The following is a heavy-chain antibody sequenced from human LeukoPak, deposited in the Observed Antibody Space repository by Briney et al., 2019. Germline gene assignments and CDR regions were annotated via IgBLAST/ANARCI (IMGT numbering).Heavy chain of an antibody. J-gene: IGHJ2*01. V-gene: IGHV4-34*01. CDR1: GGSFSGYY. D-gene: IGHD1-26*01. CDR3: ARVALIVGEGYRHFDL. CDR2: INHSGST. Sequence: PSETLSLTCAVYGGSFSGYYWSWIRQPPGKGLEWIGEINHSGSTNYNPSLKSRVTISVDTSKNQFSLKLSSVTAADTAVYYCARVALIVGEGYRHFDLWGRGTLVTVSS.